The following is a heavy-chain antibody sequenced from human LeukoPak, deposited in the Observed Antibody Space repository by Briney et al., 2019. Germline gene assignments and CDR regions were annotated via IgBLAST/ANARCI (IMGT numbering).Heavy chain of an antibody. D-gene: IGHD6-19*01. CDR2: IYYSGST. CDR3: ARDLAVAGTDYYYYYMDV. J-gene: IGHJ6*03. CDR1: GASISGYW. V-gene: IGHV4-59*01. Sequence: SETLSLTCAVSGASISGYWWSWIRQPPGKGLEWIGYIYYSGSTNYNPSLKSRVTISVDTSKNQFSLKLSSVTAADTAVYYCARDLAVAGTDYYYYYMDVWGKGTTVTVSS.